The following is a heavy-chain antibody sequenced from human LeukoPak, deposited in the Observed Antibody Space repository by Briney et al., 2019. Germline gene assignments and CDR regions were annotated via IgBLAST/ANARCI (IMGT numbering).Heavy chain of an antibody. J-gene: IGHJ4*02. CDR1: GYRFTDDY. V-gene: IGHV1-2*02. Sequence: GASVKVACKTSGYRFTDDYIHWVRQAPGQGLEWMGWFNPDTDFTNYAPKFRGRVIMTRDTSISTAYMEVRRLTFDDTAIYYCAPTSEAYTSNWSVWGQGTLVTVSP. CDR3: APTSEAYTSNWSV. CDR2: FNPDTDFT. D-gene: IGHD3-16*01.